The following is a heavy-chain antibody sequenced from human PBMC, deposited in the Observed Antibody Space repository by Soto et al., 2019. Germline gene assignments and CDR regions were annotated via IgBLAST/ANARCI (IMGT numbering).Heavy chain of an antibody. J-gene: IGHJ4*02. CDR3: AKESGDSSGWYCNY. CDR1: GFTFSRYG. D-gene: IGHD6-19*01. V-gene: IGHV3-30*18. CDR2: ISYDGSNK. Sequence: QVQLVESGGGVVQPGRSLRLSCAASGFTFSRYGMHWVRQAPGKGLEWVAVISYDGSNKYYADSVKGRFTISRDNSKNTLYLQMNSLRAEDTAVYYCAKESGDSSGWYCNYWGQGTLVTVSS.